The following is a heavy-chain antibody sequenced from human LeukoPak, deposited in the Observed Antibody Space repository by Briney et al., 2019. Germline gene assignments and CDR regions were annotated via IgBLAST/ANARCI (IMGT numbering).Heavy chain of an antibody. V-gene: IGHV4-39*07. J-gene: IGHJ6*02. CDR3: ARGMYGMDV. CDR2: IYYSGST. Sequence: PSETLSLTCTVSGGAISSNGFYWGWIRQPPGTGLEWIGSIYYSGSTYYNPSLKSRVTISVDTSKNQFSLKLSSVTAADTAVYYCARGMYGMDVWGQGTTVTVSS. CDR1: GGAISSNGFY.